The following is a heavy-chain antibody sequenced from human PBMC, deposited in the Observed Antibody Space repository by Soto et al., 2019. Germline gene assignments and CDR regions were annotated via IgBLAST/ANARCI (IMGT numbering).Heavy chain of an antibody. V-gene: IGHV3-33*01. D-gene: IGHD6-6*01. Sequence: QVQLVESGGGVVQPGRSLRLSCAASGFTFSSYGMHWVRQAPGKGLEWVAVIWYDGSNKYYADSVKGRFTISRENSKNTLYLQMNSLRAEDTAVYYCATFEYSSSSFWNWGQGTLVTVSS. CDR3: ATFEYSSSSFWN. CDR1: GFTFSSYG. CDR2: IWYDGSNK. J-gene: IGHJ4*02.